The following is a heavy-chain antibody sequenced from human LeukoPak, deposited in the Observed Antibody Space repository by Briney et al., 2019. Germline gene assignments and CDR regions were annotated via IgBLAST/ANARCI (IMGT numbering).Heavy chain of an antibody. V-gene: IGHV1-69*13. CDR3: ARAKVATFSSSWYWFDP. Sequence: ASVKVSRKASGGTFSSYAISWVRQAPGQGLEWMGGIIPIFGTANYAQKFQGRVTITADESTSTAYMELSSLRSEDTAVYYCARAKVATFSSSWYWFDPWGQGTLVTVSS. CDR1: GGTFSSYA. J-gene: IGHJ5*02. D-gene: IGHD6-13*01. CDR2: IIPIFGTA.